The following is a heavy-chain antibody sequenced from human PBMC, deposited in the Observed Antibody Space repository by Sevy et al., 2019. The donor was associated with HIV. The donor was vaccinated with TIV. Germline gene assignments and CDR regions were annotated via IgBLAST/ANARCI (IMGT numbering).Heavy chain of an antibody. J-gene: IGHJ4*02. CDR3: VKERVGYISSGYYFDY. D-gene: IGHD6-13*01. Sequence: GGSLRLSCAVSGFTVNTYAMSWVRQAPGKGLEWVAVINNSGGSTDYADSVRGRFSMSRDNPNVYLEMNSLRVEETAVYYCVKERVGYISSGYYFDYWGQGTLVTVSS. CDR2: INNSGGST. V-gene: IGHV3-23*01. CDR1: GFTVNTYA.